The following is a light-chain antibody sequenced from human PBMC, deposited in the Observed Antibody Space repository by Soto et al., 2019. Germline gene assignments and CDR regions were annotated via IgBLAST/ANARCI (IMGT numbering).Light chain of an antibody. Sequence: DIQMTHSPSTLSASVGDRVTITCRASQSISSWLAWYQQKPGQAPRLLIYDASNWASGVPARFSGSGSGTDFTLTISSLELEDFAVHHCQQPGNWTLTIGLGSKVDSK. CDR2: DAS. V-gene: IGKV1-5*01. CDR1: QSISSW. CDR3: QQPGNWTLT. J-gene: IGKJ1*01.